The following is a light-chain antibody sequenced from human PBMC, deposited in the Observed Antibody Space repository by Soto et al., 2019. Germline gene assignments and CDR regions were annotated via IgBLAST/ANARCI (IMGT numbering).Light chain of an antibody. J-gene: IGKJ5*01. CDR2: KAS. Sequence: DIQITQCPSTLSDNIGERVTITCRASQRISHWLAWYQQKPGKAPKLLIYKASTLKSGVPSRFSGSGSGTDFTLTISSLEPEDFAVYYCPQRSNWPIPFGQGTLPAI. CDR3: PQRSNWPIP. CDR1: QRISHW. V-gene: IGKV1-5*03.